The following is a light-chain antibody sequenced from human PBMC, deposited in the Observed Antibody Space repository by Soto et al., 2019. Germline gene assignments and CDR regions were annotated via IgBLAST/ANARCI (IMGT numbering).Light chain of an antibody. Sequence: SYELTEPPSVSVAPGQTAKITRGGGKSGSKIVHSYKQRPGQSPVAVVCDATDRPSEIPDRISASRYGDTATLTISRVDAGDEAEYYCQLWVSTAEFFIFGSGTKVTVL. J-gene: IGLJ1*01. CDR1: KSGSKI. CDR3: QLWVSTAEFFI. CDR2: DAT. V-gene: IGLV3-21*02.